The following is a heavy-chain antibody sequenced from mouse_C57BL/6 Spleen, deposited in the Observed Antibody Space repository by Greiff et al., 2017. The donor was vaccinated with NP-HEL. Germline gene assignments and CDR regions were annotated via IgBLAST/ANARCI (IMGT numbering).Heavy chain of an antibody. J-gene: IGHJ2*01. CDR2: IYPGDGDT. CDR1: GYAFSSSW. Sequence: LVESGPELVKPGASVKISCKASGYAFSSSWMNWVKQRPGKGLEWIGRIYPGDGDTNYNGKFKGKATLTADKSSSTAYMQLSSLTSEDSAVYFCARWMKVLDYWGQGTTLTVSS. CDR3: ARWMKVLDY. V-gene: IGHV1-82*01.